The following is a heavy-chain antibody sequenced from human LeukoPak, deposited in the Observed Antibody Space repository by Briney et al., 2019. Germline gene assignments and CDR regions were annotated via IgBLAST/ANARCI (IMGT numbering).Heavy chain of an antibody. CDR2: INPGNGNT. Sequence: ASVEVSCKASGYTFTNYAIHWVRQAPGQRFEWMGWINPGNGNTRYSQKFQGRVTITRDTSASTAYMELSSLRSEDTAVYYCARGQDGGHGYWGQGTLVTVSS. CDR1: GYTFTNYA. CDR3: ARGQDGGHGY. D-gene: IGHD2-15*01. V-gene: IGHV1-3*01. J-gene: IGHJ4*02.